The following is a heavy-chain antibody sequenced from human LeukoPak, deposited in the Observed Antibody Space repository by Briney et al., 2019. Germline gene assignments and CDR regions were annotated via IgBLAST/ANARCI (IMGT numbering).Heavy chain of an antibody. D-gene: IGHD2-2*01. CDR3: ARRGGYCSSTSCYPRNWFDP. CDR2: IYPGDSDT. V-gene: IGHV5-51*01. J-gene: IGHJ5*02. CDR1: GYLFTSYW. Sequence: HGESPKISCKGSGYLFTSYWIAWVRQMPGKGLEWMGIIYPGDSDTRYSPSFQGQVTISADKSISTAYLQWSSLKASDTAMYYCARRGGYCSSTSCYPRNWFDPWGQGTLVTVSS.